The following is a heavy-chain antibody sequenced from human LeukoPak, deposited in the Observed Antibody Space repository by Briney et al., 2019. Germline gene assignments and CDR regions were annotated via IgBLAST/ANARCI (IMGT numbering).Heavy chain of an antibody. V-gene: IGHV4-59*06. CDR2: IYYSGST. CDR1: DGSISIYY. J-gene: IGHJ3*02. Sequence: KSSETLSLTCTVSDGSISIYYWSWIRQHPGKGLEWIGYIYYSGSTYYNPSLKSRVTISVDTSKNQFSLKLSSVTAADTAVYYCARGDSSGPLGSDALDIWGQGTMVTVSS. CDR3: ARGDSSGPLGSDALDI. D-gene: IGHD3-22*01.